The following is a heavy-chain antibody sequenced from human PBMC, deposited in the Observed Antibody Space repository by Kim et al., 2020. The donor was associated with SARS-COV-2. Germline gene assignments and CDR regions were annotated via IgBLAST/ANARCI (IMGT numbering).Heavy chain of an antibody. Sequence: SETLSLTCTVSGGSISSGGYYWSWIRQHPGKGLEWIGYIYYSGSTYYNPSLKSRVTISVDTSKNQFSLKLSSVTAADTAVYYCASLYDSSPSGAFDIWGQGTMVTVSS. V-gene: IGHV4-31*03. D-gene: IGHD3-22*01. CDR1: GGSISSGGYY. CDR3: ASLYDSSPSGAFDI. CDR2: IYYSGST. J-gene: IGHJ3*02.